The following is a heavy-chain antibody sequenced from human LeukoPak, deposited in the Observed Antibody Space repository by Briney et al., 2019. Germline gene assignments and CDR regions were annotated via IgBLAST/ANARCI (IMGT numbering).Heavy chain of an antibody. Sequence: ASVKVSCKASGYTFTSYDINWVRQATGQGLEWMGWMNPNSGNTGYAQKFQGRVTMTRSTSISTAYMELSSLRSEDTAVYYCARSNLEWLLFNPLFGMDVWGQGTTVTVSS. CDR3: ARSNLEWLLFNPLFGMDV. J-gene: IGHJ6*02. CDR1: GYTFTSYD. D-gene: IGHD3-3*01. CDR2: MNPNSGNT. V-gene: IGHV1-8*01.